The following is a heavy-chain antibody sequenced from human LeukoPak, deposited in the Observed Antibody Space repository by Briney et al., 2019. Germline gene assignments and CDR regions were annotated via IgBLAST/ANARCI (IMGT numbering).Heavy chain of an antibody. Sequence: GASVTVSCTASGYTFTMYYIHWVRQAPGQGVEWMGRIIPILGIANYAQKFQGRVTITADKSTSTAYMELSSLRSEDTAVYYCARSHYYDSSGYYYPFDYWGQGTLVTVSS. J-gene: IGHJ4*02. CDR2: IIPILGIA. CDR1: GYTFTMYY. CDR3: ARSHYYDSSGYYYPFDY. V-gene: IGHV1-69*02. D-gene: IGHD3-22*01.